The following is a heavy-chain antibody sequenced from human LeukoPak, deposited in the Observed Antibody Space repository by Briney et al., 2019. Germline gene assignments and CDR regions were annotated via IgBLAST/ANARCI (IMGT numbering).Heavy chain of an antibody. D-gene: IGHD3-22*01. CDR2: ISSSSSYI. CDR1: GFTFSSYS. CDR3: ARVVTGPSGYHPDY. J-gene: IGHJ4*02. Sequence: GGSLRLSCAASGFTFSSYSMNWVRQAPGKGLEWVSSISSSSSYIYYADSVKGRFTISRDNAKNSLYLQMNSLRVEDTAVYFCARVVTGPSGYHPDYWGQGTLVTVSS. V-gene: IGHV3-21*01.